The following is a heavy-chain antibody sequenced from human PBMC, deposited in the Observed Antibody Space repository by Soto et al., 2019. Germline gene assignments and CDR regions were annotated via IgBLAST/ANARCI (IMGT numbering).Heavy chain of an antibody. CDR2: IRWNRGTI. V-gene: IGHV3-9*01. CDR3: AKEIAAVDYYGMDV. CDR1: GFTFDDCA. D-gene: IGHD6-13*01. J-gene: IGHJ6*02. Sequence: GGSLRLSCAASGFTFDDCAMHWVRQAPGKGLEWVSGIRWNRGTIDYADSVKGRFTISRDNAKNSLYLQMNSLRAEDTALYFCAKEIAAVDYYGMDVWGQGTTVTVSS.